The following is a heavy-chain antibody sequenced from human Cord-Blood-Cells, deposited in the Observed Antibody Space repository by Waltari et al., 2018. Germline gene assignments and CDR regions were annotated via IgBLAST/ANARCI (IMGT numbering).Heavy chain of an antibody. CDR2: IYHSGST. D-gene: IGHD6-6*01. CDR3: ARGGPYSSSSFDY. Sequence: QVQLQESGPGLVKPSETLSLTCTVSGYSISSGYYWGWIRQPPGKGLEWIGSIYHSGSTYYNPSLKSRVTISVDTSKYQFSLKLSSVTAADTAVYYCARGGPYSSSSFDYWGQGTLVTVSS. CDR1: GYSISSGYY. V-gene: IGHV4-38-2*02. J-gene: IGHJ4*02.